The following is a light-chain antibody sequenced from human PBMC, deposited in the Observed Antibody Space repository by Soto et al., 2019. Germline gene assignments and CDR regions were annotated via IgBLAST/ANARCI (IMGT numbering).Light chain of an antibody. J-gene: IGLJ1*01. V-gene: IGLV1-40*01. Sequence: QSVLTQPPSVSGAPGQSVTISCTGSTSNIGAGYDVHWYQQRPGTAPKLLISGNINRPSGVPDRFSGSKSGTSASLAITGLQAEDEGDYYCQSYDRTLSARYVFGTGTKVTVL. CDR3: QSYDRTLSARYV. CDR1: TSNIGAGYD. CDR2: GNI.